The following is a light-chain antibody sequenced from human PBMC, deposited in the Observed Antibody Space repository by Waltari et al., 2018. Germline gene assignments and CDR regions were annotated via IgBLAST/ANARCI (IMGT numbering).Light chain of an antibody. CDR2: AAS. V-gene: IGKV1-NL1*01. J-gene: IGKJ1*01. CDR1: QGISNS. CDR3: QQYYSTRPWT. Sequence: DIQMTQSPSSLSASVGDRVTITCRASQGISNSLAWYQQKPGKAPKLLLYAASRLESGVPSRFSGSGSGTDYTLTISNLQPEDFATYYCQQYYSTRPWTFGQGTKVEIK.